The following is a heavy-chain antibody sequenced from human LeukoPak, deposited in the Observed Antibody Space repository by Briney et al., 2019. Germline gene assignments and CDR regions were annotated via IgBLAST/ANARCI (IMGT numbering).Heavy chain of an antibody. J-gene: IGHJ5*02. CDR2: ISGSGGNT. V-gene: IGHV3-23*01. D-gene: IGHD6-13*01. CDR3: TKVPLSAAGGWFDP. Sequence: PGGSLRLSCAASGSTFSSCAMSWVRQAPGKGLEWVSAISGSGGNTYYADSVKGRFTISRDNSKNTLYLQMNSLRAEDTAVYYCTKVPLSAAGGWFDPWGQGTLVTVSS. CDR1: GSTFSSCA.